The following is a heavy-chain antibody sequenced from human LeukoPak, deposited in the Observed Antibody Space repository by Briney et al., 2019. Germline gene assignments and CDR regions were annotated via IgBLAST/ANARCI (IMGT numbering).Heavy chain of an antibody. Sequence: GGSLRLSCAASGFTFTNYAMSWVRQAPGKGLEGVSGISSSGGSTYYADSVKGRFTISRDNSKNTLYLQMNSLRAEDTAVYYCAKARGSYYFDYWGQGTLVTVSS. V-gene: IGHV3-23*01. D-gene: IGHD1-26*01. CDR1: GFTFTNYA. J-gene: IGHJ4*02. CDR3: AKARGSYYFDY. CDR2: ISSSGGST.